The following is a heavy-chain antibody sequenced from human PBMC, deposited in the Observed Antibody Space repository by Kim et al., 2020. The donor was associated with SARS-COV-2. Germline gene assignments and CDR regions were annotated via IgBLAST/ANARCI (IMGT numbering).Heavy chain of an antibody. D-gene: IGHD1-1*01. J-gene: IGHJ4*02. V-gene: IGHV3-33*01. CDR3: ARPGGGTEYYFDY. Sequence: YADSVKGRFTISRDNSKNTLYLQMNSLRAEDTAVYYCARPGGGTEYYFDYWGQGTLVTVSS.